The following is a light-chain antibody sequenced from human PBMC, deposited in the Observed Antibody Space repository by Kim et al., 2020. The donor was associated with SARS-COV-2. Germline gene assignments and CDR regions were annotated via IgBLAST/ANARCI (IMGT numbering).Light chain of an antibody. J-gene: IGLJ2*01. CDR2: GVS. Sequence: GLSITISCTVTSSDVGGYTYVSWYQQPPGKAPKLMIYGVSNRPSGVSHRFSGSKSGNTASLTISGLQAEDEADYYCSSYTTSTSVVFGGGTQLTVL. CDR3: SSYTTSTSVV. CDR1: SSDVGGYTY. V-gene: IGLV2-14*03.